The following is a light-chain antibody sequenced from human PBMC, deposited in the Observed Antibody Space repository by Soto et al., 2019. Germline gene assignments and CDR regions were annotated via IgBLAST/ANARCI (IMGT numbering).Light chain of an antibody. V-gene: IGLV1-44*01. J-gene: IGLJ1*01. CDR1: SSNIGSNT. CDR2: SNN. Sequence: SVLTQPPSASGTPGQRVTISCSGSSSNIGSNTVNWYQQFPGTAPKLLIYSNNQRPSGVPDRFSGSKSGTSASLAISGLQAEDEADYYCSSYTSSSTLVFGTGNKVTVL. CDR3: SSYTSSSTLV.